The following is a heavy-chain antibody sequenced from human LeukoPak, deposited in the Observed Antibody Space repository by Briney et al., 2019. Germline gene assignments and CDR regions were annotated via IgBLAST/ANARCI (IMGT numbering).Heavy chain of an antibody. D-gene: IGHD2-21*02. CDR2: IIPIFGTA. CDR1: GYTFTSYG. J-gene: IGHJ4*02. CDR3: ARHSAYCGGDCPYYYFDY. V-gene: IGHV1-69*13. Sequence: SVKVSCKASGYTFTSYGISWVRQAPGQGLEWMGGIIPIFGTANYAQKFQGRVTITADESTSTAYMELSSLRSEDTAVYYCARHSAYCGGDCPYYYFDYWGQGTLVTVSS.